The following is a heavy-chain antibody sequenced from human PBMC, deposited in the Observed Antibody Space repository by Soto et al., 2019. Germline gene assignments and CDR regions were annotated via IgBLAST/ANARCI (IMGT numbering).Heavy chain of an antibody. CDR1: GGSISSGGYS. V-gene: IGHV4-30-2*01. Sequence: LQLQESGSGLVKPSQTLSLTCAVSGGSISSGGYSWSWIRQPPGKGLEWIGYIYHSGSTYYNPSLKSRVTISVDRSKNQFSLKLSSVTAADTAVYYCARGQGVEYFQHWGQGTLVTVSS. CDR2: IYHSGST. J-gene: IGHJ1*01. CDR3: ARGQGVEYFQH. D-gene: IGHD3-16*01.